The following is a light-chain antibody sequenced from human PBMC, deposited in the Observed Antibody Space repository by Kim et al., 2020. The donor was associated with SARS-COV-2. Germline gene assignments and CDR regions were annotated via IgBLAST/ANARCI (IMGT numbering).Light chain of an antibody. J-gene: IGLJ2*01. Sequence: GQSITISCTGTSSDIGHYDYVSWYQQHPGKAPKLLIYDVSNRPSGISHRFSVSKSDNTASLTISGLQPEDEADYYCSSYTTYNTVIFGGGTQLTVL. CDR2: DVS. CDR1: SSDIGHYDY. V-gene: IGLV2-14*03. CDR3: SSYTTYNTVI.